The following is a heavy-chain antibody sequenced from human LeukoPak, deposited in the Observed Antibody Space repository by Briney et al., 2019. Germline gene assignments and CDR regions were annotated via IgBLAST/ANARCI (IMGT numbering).Heavy chain of an antibody. D-gene: IGHD3-9*01. J-gene: IGHJ4*02. CDR3: TREFREAYDILTGYYM. Sequence: ASVKVSCKASGGTFSSYAISWVRQAPGQGLEWMGRINPNSGGTNYAQKFQGRVTMTRDTSISTAYMELSRLRSDDTAVYYCTREFREAYDILTGYYMWGQGTLVTVSS. CDR2: INPNSGGT. CDR1: GGTFSSYA. V-gene: IGHV1-2*06.